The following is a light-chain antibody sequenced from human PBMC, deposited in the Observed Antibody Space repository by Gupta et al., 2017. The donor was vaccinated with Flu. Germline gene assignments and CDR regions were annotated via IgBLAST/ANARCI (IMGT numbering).Light chain of an antibody. CDR1: KLGSRS. V-gene: IGLV3-1*01. Sequence: SYDLAQPPSVSVSPRQTASIPCSGDKLGSRSISWEQQKSVQSRVLVIYADHKRPAESTERFSGSISGNTATLTISETLSTDEGDYYCQTWDSTTVVFGGGTKLTVL. J-gene: IGLJ3*02. CDR3: QTWDSTTVV. CDR2: ADH.